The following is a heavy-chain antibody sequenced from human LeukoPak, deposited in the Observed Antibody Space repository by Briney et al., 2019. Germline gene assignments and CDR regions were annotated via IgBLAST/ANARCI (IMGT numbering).Heavy chain of an antibody. CDR3: ARARGDSSGYWDY. CDR2: TYYRSKWYN. Sequence: SQTLSLTCAISGDSVSSRSAAWNWVRQSPSRGLEWLGRTYYRSKWYNDYAVSVKSRITVNSDTSKNQFSLQLNSVTPEDTAVYYCARARGDSSGYWDYWGQGTLVTVSS. J-gene: IGHJ4*02. D-gene: IGHD3-22*01. CDR1: GDSVSSRSAA. V-gene: IGHV6-1*01.